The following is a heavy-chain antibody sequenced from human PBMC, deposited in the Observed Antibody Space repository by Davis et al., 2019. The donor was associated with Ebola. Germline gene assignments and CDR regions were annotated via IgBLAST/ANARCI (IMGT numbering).Heavy chain of an antibody. CDR2: VSHSEREK. CDR3: ARAVFHEVLDS. Sequence: GESLKISCVVSGFTFDDYAMHWVRQAPGKGLEWVAVVSHSEREKFYADSVKGRFTISRDNSENTLYLQMNSLTADDTAVYFCARAVFHEVLDSWGQGTPVTVSS. J-gene: IGHJ4*02. CDR1: GFTFDDYA. D-gene: IGHD3-3*01. V-gene: IGHV3-30*19.